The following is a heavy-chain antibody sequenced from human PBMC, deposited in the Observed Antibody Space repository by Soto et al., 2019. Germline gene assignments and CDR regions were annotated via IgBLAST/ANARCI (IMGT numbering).Heavy chain of an antibody. CDR2: ISGSGGST. CDR1: GFTFSSYA. D-gene: IGHD4-17*01. Sequence: EVQLLESGGGLVQPGGSLRLSCAASGFTFSSYAMSWVRQAPGKVLEWVSAISGSGGSTYYADSVKGRFTISRDNSKNTLYLQMNSLRAEDTAVYYCAKDRGDYGDFWIDAFDIWGQGTMVTVSS. CDR3: AKDRGDYGDFWIDAFDI. J-gene: IGHJ3*02. V-gene: IGHV3-23*01.